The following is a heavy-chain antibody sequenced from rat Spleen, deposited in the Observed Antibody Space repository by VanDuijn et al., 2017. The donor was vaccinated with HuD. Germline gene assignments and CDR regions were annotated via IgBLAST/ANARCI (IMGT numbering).Heavy chain of an antibody. CDR2: MTYDGTST. V-gene: IGHV5-20*01. Sequence: EVQLVESGGGLVQPGRSMKLSCAASGFTFSNYDMAWVRQAPTKGLEWVASMTYDGTSTYYRDFVKGRFTISRDNAKSTLYLQMDSLRSEDTATYYCTNVYYGLFDYWGQGVMVTVSS. J-gene: IGHJ2*01. D-gene: IGHD1-6*01. CDR3: TNVYYGLFDY. CDR1: GFTFSNYD.